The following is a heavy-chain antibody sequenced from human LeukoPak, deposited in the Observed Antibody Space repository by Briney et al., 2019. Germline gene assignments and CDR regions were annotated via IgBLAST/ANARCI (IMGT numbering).Heavy chain of an antibody. CDR1: GFTFSGYV. V-gene: IGHV3-23*01. J-gene: IGHJ4*02. CDR2: VSDNGGRT. Sequence: GGSLRLSCAASGFTFSGYVMSWVRQAPGKGLEWVSTVSDNGGRTYYADSVKGRFTISRDNSKNTLFLQMNSLRAEDSAVYYCATDREGDPSAYYLVGGQGTLITVSS. D-gene: IGHD3-22*01. CDR3: ATDREGDPSAYYLV.